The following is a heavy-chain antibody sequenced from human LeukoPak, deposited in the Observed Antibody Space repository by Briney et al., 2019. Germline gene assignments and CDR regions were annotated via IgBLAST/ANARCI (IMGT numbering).Heavy chain of an antibody. CDR2: IYPGDSDT. CDR1: GSSFSTYW. Sequence: EESLQISCKGSGSSFSTYWIACVRQMPGKGLEWMGIIYPGDSDTRYSPSFQGQVTISADKSFTTAYLKWSSLKASDTAMYYCARPVVVAAFDAFDVWGQGTMVTVSS. D-gene: IGHD2-15*01. J-gene: IGHJ3*01. V-gene: IGHV5-51*01. CDR3: ARPVVVAAFDAFDV.